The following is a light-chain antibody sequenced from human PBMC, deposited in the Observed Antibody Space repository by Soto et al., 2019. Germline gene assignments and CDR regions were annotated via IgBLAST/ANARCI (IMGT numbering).Light chain of an antibody. CDR1: SGSVSTAHN. CDR2: STS. Sequence: QTVVTQESSFSVSPGGTVTITCGLISGSVSTAHNPNWYQQTPGPAPRTLIYSTSTRSSGVPDRFSGSILGNKAALTITGAQADDESDYYCALFMGNGISVFGTGTKVTVL. V-gene: IGLV8-61*01. CDR3: ALFMGNGISV. J-gene: IGLJ1*01.